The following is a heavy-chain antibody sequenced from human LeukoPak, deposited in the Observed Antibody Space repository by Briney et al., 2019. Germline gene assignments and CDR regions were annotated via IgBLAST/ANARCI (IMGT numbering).Heavy chain of an antibody. CDR1: GFTFSSYA. J-gene: IGHJ5*02. Sequence: GGSLRLSCAASGFTFSSYAMHWVRQAPGKGLEWVAVISYDGSNKYYADSVKGRFTISRDNSKNTLYLQMNSLRAEDTAVYYCARGQMATIRLPANWFDPWGQGTLVTVSS. CDR3: ARGQMATIRLPANWFDP. CDR2: ISYDGSNK. D-gene: IGHD5-12*01. V-gene: IGHV3-30-3*01.